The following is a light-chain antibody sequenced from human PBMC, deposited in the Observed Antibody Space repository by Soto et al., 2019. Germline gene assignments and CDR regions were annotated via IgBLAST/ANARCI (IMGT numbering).Light chain of an antibody. V-gene: IGKV1-5*01. CDR3: QQYNSYWT. Sequence: DIQITQSQSSLSASVGDRVTITCRASQGISSWLAWYQQKPGKAPKLLIYDASSLESGVPSRFSGSGSGTEFTLTISSLQPDDFATYYCQQYNSYWTFGQGTKVDIK. CDR1: QGISSW. J-gene: IGKJ1*01. CDR2: DAS.